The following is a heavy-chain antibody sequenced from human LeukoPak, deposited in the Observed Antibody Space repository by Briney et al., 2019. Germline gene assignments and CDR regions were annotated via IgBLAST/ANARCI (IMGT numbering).Heavy chain of an antibody. CDR1: GFTFDDYA. V-gene: IGHV3-74*01. D-gene: IGHD3-22*01. CDR3: ARVLIYYDSSGDAFDI. Sequence: PGGSLRLSCAASGFTFDDYAMHWVRQAPGKGLVWVSRINTDGSSTSYADSVKGRFTISRDNAKNTLYLQMNSLRAEDTAVYYCARVLIYYDSSGDAFDIWGQGTMVTVSS. CDR2: INTDGSST. J-gene: IGHJ3*02.